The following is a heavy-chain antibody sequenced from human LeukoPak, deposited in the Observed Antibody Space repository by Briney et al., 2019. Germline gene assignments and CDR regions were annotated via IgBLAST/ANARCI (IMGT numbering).Heavy chain of an antibody. D-gene: IGHD3-10*01. Sequence: ASVKVSCKASGYTFTSYGISWVRQAHGQGLEWMGWISAYNGNTNYAQKLQGGVTMTTDTSTSTAYMELRSLRSDDTAVYYCARVYITMVRGVTFDYWGQGSLVTVSS. CDR2: ISAYNGNT. CDR1: GYTFTSYG. V-gene: IGHV1-18*01. CDR3: ARVYITMVRGVTFDY. J-gene: IGHJ4*02.